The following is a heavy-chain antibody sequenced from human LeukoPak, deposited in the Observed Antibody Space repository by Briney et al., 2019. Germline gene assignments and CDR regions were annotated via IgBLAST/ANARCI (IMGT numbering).Heavy chain of an antibody. CDR1: GFSITSGDY. CDR2: ISHSGDT. V-gene: IGHV4-38-2*01. D-gene: IGHD1-1*01. J-gene: IGHJ4*02. Sequence: PSETLSLTCDVSGFSITSGDYWGWIRQSPERGLEGIGSISHSGDTYYIPSLRSRVTMSLDTSRNQFSLDLRSVSAADTAVYFCARVGPLAVGTGKRVYSFDYWGQGTLVTVSS. CDR3: ARVGPLAVGTGKRVYSFDY.